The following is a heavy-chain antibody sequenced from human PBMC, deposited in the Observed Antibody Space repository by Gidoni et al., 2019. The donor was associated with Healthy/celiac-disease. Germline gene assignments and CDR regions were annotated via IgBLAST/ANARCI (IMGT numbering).Heavy chain of an antibody. CDR3: ARNIDYGPVYYYGMDV. J-gene: IGHJ6*02. Sequence: GRFTISRDNSKNTLYLQMNSLRAEDTAVYYCARNIDYGPVYYYGMDVWGQGTTVTVSS. D-gene: IGHD4-17*01. V-gene: IGHV3-30*07.